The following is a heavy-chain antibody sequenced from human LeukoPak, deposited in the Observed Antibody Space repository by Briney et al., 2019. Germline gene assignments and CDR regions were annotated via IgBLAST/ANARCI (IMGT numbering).Heavy chain of an antibody. CDR1: GFTFSGSA. V-gene: IGHV3-73*01. CDR2: IDKKDNLYAT. Sequence: GGSLRLSCAASGFTFSGSAVHWVGQSSGKVLEWVGHIDKKDNLYATAYAESVKGRFTISRDDSKDTAFLHMDSLKTEDTALYYCTRDRGTYNWFDPWGQGTLVTVSS. CDR3: TRDRGTYNWFDP. D-gene: IGHD2-15*01. J-gene: IGHJ5*02.